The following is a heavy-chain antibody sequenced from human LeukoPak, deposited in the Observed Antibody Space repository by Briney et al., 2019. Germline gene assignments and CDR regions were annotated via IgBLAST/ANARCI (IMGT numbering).Heavy chain of an antibody. Sequence: SETLSLTCTVSGGSISSYYWSWIRQPPGKGLEWIGYIYYSGSTNYNPSLKSRVTISVDTSKNQFSLKLSSVTAADTAVYYCARSRGELYFYYYMDVWGKGTTVTISS. CDR1: GGSISSYY. CDR3: ARSRGELYFYYYMDV. CDR2: IYYSGST. V-gene: IGHV4-59*08. D-gene: IGHD3-10*01. J-gene: IGHJ6*03.